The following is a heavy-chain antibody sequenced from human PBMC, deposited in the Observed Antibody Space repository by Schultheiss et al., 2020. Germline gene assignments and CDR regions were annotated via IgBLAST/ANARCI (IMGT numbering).Heavy chain of an antibody. CDR1: GFSLSNARMG. Sequence: SGPTLVKPTETLTLTCTVSGFSLSNARMGVSWIRQPPGKALEWLAHIFSNDEKSYSTSLKSRLTISKDTSKSQVVLTMTNMDPVDTATYYCAHSYCSGGSCYSFFDYWGQGTLVTVSS. J-gene: IGHJ4*02. V-gene: IGHV2-26*01. CDR3: AHSYCSGGSCYSFFDY. D-gene: IGHD2-15*01. CDR2: IFSNDEK.